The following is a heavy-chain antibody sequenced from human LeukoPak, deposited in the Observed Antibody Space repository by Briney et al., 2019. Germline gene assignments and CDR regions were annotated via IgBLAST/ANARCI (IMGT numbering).Heavy chain of an antibody. CDR2: IQNEGREK. CDR3: ERGGRTMVTY. J-gene: IGHJ4*02. CDR1: GFTLRGNW. D-gene: IGHD5-18*01. V-gene: IGHV3-7*04. Sequence: PGRSLTLSCEASGFTLRGNWAGCVRPAPGGGLEWGANIQNEGREKAYLDSVKAPFTFPRDNAKYSLYLQLYRLSARVTTVYRCERGGRTMVTYWGQGALVTVSS.